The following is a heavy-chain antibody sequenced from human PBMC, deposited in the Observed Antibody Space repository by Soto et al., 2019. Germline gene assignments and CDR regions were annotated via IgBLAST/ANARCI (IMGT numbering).Heavy chain of an antibody. J-gene: IGHJ1*01. CDR1: GFTFSSYA. Sequence: GSLRLSCAASGFTFSSYAMHWVRQAPGKGLEWVAVISYDGSNKYYADSVKGRFTISRDNSKNTLYLQMNSLRAEDTAVYYCASDGYDYVWGSQPPSWGQGTLVTVSS. V-gene: IGHV3-30-3*01. D-gene: IGHD3-16*01. CDR3: ASDGYDYVWGSQPPS. CDR2: ISYDGSNK.